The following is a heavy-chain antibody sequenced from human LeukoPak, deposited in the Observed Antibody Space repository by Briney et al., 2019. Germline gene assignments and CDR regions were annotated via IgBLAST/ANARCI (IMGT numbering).Heavy chain of an antibody. CDR2: IHYTGST. D-gene: IGHD2-2*01. Sequence: SETLSLTCTVSGGSITSYYWIWIRQPPGKGLEWIGYIHYTGSTNYNPSLKSRVTISVDTSSNQFSLKLSSVTAADTAVYYCAADSDCSSTSCYGGHWYFDLWGRGTLVTVSS. CDR1: GGSITSYY. J-gene: IGHJ2*01. V-gene: IGHV4-59*12. CDR3: AADSDCSSTSCYGGHWYFDL.